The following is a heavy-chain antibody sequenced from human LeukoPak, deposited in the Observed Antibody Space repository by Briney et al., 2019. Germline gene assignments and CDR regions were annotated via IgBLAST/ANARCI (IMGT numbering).Heavy chain of an antibody. V-gene: IGHV3-48*04. CDR3: ARDKVIYYYDSSGYCDY. CDR1: GFTFSSYS. J-gene: IGHJ4*02. CDR2: ISSSSSTI. D-gene: IGHD3-22*01. Sequence: GGSLRLSCAASGFTFSSYSMNWVRQAPGKGLEWVSYISSSSSTIYYADSVKGRFTISRDNAKNSLYLQMNSLRAEDTAVYYCARDKVIYYYDSSGYCDYWGQGTLVTVSS.